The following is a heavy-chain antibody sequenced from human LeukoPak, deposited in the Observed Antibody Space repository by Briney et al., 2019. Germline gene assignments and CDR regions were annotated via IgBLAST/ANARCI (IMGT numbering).Heavy chain of an antibody. CDR1: GYTFTSYD. V-gene: IGHV1-8*01. CDR3: ARDEDSSGYCFDY. D-gene: IGHD3-22*01. Sequence: ASVKVSCKASGYTFTSYDINWVRQATGQGLEWMGWMNPNSGNTGYAQKFQGRVTMTRNTSISTAYMELSSLRSDDTAVYFCARDEDSSGYCFDYWGQGTLVTVSS. CDR2: MNPNSGNT. J-gene: IGHJ4*02.